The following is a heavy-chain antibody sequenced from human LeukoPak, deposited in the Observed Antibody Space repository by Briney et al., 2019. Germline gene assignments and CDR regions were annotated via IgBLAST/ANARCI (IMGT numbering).Heavy chain of an antibody. Sequence: PSETLSLTCTVSGGSISSSSYYWGWIRQPPGKGLEWIGSIYYSGGTYYNPSLKSRVTISVDTSKNQFSLKLSSVTAADTAVYYCARSPRGSGYYFDYWGQGTLVTVSS. CDR1: GGSISSSSYY. CDR2: IYYSGGT. V-gene: IGHV4-39*07. D-gene: IGHD3-10*01. CDR3: ARSPRGSGYYFDY. J-gene: IGHJ4*02.